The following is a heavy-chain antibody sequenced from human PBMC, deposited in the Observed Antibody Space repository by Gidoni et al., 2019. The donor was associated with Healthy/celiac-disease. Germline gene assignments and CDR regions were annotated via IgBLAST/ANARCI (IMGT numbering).Heavy chain of an antibody. D-gene: IGHD1-26*01. CDR3: AKAEVGMDV. Sequence: QVQLVESGGGVVQPGRSLRLSCAASGFTFSSYGMHWVRQAPGKGLEWVAVISYDGSNKYYADSVKCRFTISRDISKNTLYLQMNSLRAEDTAVYYCAKAEVGMDVWGQGTTVTVSS. V-gene: IGHV3-30*18. CDR2: ISYDGSNK. CDR1: GFTFSSYG. J-gene: IGHJ6*02.